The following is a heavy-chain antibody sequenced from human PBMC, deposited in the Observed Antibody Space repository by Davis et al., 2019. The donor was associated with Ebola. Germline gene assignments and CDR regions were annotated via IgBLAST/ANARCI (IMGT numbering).Heavy chain of an antibody. J-gene: IGHJ6*02. Sequence: ESLKISCASSGFTFSGSAMHCVRQASGKGLEWVGRIRSKANSYATAYAASVKGRFTISRDDSKNTAYLQMNSLKTEDTAVYYCARQLPYYSYGMDVWGQGTTVTVSS. V-gene: IGHV3-73*01. CDR1: GFTFSGSA. D-gene: IGHD3-10*01. CDR3: ARQLPYYSYGMDV. CDR2: IRSKANSYAT.